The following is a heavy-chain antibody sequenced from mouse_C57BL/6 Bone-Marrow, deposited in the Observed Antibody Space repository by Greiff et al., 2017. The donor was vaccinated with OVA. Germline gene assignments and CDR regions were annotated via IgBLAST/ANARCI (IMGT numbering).Heavy chain of an antibody. CDR2: INPNNGGT. Sequence: VQLKESGPELVKPGASVKMSCKASGYTFTDYNMHWVKQSHGKSLEWIGYINPNNGGTSYNQKFKGKATLTVNKSSSTAYMELRSLTSEDSAVYYCARKGLRGAMDYWGQGTSVTVSS. CDR3: ARKGLRGAMDY. D-gene: IGHD3-1*01. J-gene: IGHJ4*01. V-gene: IGHV1-22*01. CDR1: GYTFTDYN.